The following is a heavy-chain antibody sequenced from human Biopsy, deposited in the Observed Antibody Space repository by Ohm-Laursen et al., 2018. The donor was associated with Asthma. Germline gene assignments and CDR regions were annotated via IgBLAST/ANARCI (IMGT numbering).Heavy chain of an antibody. CDR3: ARGDSSNWSHYYFDY. V-gene: IGHV3-53*01. CDR2: IYSGGTS. CDR1: GFAVSRDH. D-gene: IGHD3-22*01. Sequence: GSLRLSCTASGFAVSRDHMFWVRQAPRKGLEWVSVIYSGGTSHTADSVRGRFTISRDYSKNTLYLQMHSLRAEDTAVYYCARGDSSNWSHYYFDYWGQGTLVTASS. J-gene: IGHJ4*02.